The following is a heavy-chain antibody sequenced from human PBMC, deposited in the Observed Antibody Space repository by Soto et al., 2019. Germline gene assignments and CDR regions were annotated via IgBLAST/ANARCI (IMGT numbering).Heavy chain of an antibody. CDR2: IYWDDDK. CDR3: VQSRCGGDCLQSYSSHSYYGLDV. V-gene: IGHV2-5*02. CDR1: GFSLSTTGVG. D-gene: IGHD2-21*02. J-gene: IGHJ6*02. Sequence: SGPTLVNPTQTLTLTCTFSGFSLSTTGVGVGWIRQPPGKALEWLALIYWDDDKRYNPSLNSRLTITKDTSKNQVVLATTNMDPVDTATFYCVQSRCGGDCLQSYSSHSYYGLDVWGQGTTVTVSS.